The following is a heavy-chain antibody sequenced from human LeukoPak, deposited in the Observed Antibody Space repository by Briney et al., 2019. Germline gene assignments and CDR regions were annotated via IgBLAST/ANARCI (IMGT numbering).Heavy chain of an antibody. CDR1: GYTFTSYY. V-gene: IGHV1-8*02. CDR2: MNPSSGKT. D-gene: IGHD2-2*01. J-gene: IGHJ4*02. Sequence: ASVKVSCKASGYTFTSYYMHWVRQATGQGLEWMGYMNPSSGKTGYAQNFQGRLTMTWDTSISTAYMELSSLRSDDTAVYYCAREFRHQPYWGQGTLVTVSS. CDR3: AREFRHQPY.